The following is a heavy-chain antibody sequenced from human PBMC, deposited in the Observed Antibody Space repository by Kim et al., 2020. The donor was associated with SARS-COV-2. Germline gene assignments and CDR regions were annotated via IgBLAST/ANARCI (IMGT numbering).Heavy chain of an antibody. CDR3: AGGGSGSFLSDFDY. J-gene: IGHJ4*02. CDR1: GGSISSYY. Sequence: SETLSLTCTVSGGSISSYYWSWIRQPPGKGLEWIGYIYYSGSTNYNPSLKSRVTISVDTSKNQFSLKLSTVTAADTAVYYCAGGGSGSFLSDFDYWGQGTLGTVSS. V-gene: IGHV4-59*01. D-gene: IGHD3-10*01. CDR2: IYYSGST.